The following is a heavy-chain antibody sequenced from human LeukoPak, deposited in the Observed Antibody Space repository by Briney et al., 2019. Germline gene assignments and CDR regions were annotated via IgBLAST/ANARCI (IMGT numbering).Heavy chain of an antibody. CDR2: ISSSSDYI. Sequence: GSLRLSCAASGFTFSTYSMNWVRQAPGKGLEWVSSISSSSDYIYYADSVKGRFSITRDNARNSLYLQMNSLRAEDTAVYYCARTPGERYCSGGSCYFHYYYMDVWGKGTTVTVS. J-gene: IGHJ6*03. CDR1: GFTFSTYS. V-gene: IGHV3-21*01. CDR3: ARTPGERYCSGGSCYFHYYYMDV. D-gene: IGHD2-15*01.